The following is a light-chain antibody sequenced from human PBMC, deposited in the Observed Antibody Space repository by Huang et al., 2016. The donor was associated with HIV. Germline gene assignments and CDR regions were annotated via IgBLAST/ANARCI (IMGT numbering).Light chain of an antibody. CDR1: QSVSSD. V-gene: IGKV3-20*01. Sequence: EIVLTQSPGPLSLSPGERATLSCRASQSVSSDVAWYQQKPGQAPRLLIYVASTRATVIPDRFSGSGSGTDFTLTISRLEPEDFAVYYCQQSDTSPQTFGQGTKLEIK. J-gene: IGKJ2*01. CDR3: QQSDTSPQT. CDR2: VAS.